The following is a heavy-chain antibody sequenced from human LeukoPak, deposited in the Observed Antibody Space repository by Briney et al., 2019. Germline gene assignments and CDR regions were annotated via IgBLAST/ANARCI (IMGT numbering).Heavy chain of an antibody. J-gene: IGHJ5*02. CDR2: IYYSGST. CDR3: ARGGIMFDP. Sequence: SETLSLTCTVSGDSISSYYWSWIRQPPGKGLEWIGYIYYSGSTNYNPSLESRVTISVDTSKNQFSLKLSSVTAADTAVFYCARGGIMFDPWGQGTLVTVSS. D-gene: IGHD1-26*01. V-gene: IGHV4-59*01. CDR1: GDSISSYY.